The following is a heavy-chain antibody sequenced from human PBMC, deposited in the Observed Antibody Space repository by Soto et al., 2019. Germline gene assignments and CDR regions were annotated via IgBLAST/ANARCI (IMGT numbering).Heavy chain of an antibody. CDR1: GDSMTHYY. CDR2: IYYSGST. D-gene: IGHD6-19*01. Sequence: SETLSLTCSISGDSMTHYYWTWIRQPPGKGLEWIGYIYYSGSTNYNPSLKSRVTIAIDTSKNQFSLKLNSVTAADTAVYYCAKGNGWYYYWGQGTLVT. V-gene: IGHV4-59*01. CDR3: AKGNGWYYY. J-gene: IGHJ4*02.